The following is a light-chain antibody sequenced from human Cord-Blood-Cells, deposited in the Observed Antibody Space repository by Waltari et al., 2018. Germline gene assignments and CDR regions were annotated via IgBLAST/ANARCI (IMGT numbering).Light chain of an antibody. CDR1: SSDAGGYNY. CDR3: CSYAGSYTYV. J-gene: IGLJ1*01. Sequence: SALTQPRSVSGSPGQSVTISCTGTSSDAGGYNYVSWYQQHPGNAPKLMIYDVSKRPAGVPDRFSASKSGNPASLTISGLQAEDEADYYCCSYAGSYTYVFGTGTKVTVL. CDR2: DVS. V-gene: IGLV2-11*01.